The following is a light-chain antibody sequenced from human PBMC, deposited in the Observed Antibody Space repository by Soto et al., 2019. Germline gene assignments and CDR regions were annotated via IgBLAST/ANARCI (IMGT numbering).Light chain of an antibody. CDR3: SSYTSNSTLV. Sequence: QSVLTQPASVSGPPGQSITISCTGTSSDVGAYNYVSWYQQHPDKAPKLMIFEVSDRPSGVSNRFSGSNSGNTASLTISGLQAEDEADYFCSSYTSNSTLVFGGGTKLTVL. V-gene: IGLV2-14*01. J-gene: IGLJ3*02. CDR1: SSDVGAYNY. CDR2: EVS.